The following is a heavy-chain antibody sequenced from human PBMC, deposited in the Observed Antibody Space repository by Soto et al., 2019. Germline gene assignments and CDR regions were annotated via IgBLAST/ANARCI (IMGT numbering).Heavy chain of an antibody. Sequence: GEPLKISCKGSGYSFTSYWIGWVRQMPGKGLEWMGIIYPGDSDTRYSPSFQGQVTISADKSISTAYLQWSSLKASDTAMYYCARGAYSSSWYLSYYYYGMDVWGQGTTVTVSS. CDR1: GYSFTSYW. D-gene: IGHD6-13*01. V-gene: IGHV5-51*01. CDR3: ARGAYSSSWYLSYYYYGMDV. CDR2: IYPGDSDT. J-gene: IGHJ6*02.